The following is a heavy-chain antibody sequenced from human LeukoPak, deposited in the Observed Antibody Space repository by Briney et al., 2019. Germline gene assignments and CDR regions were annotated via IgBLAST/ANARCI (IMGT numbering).Heavy chain of an antibody. CDR3: AKEYLAAAGTFDY. Sequence: VNVSCKASGGTFSSYAISWVRQAPGQGLEWMGRIIPIFGTANYAQKFQGRVTITTDESTSTAYMELSSLRSEDTAVYYCAKEYLAAAGTFDYWGQGTLVTVSS. J-gene: IGHJ4*02. CDR2: IIPIFGTA. CDR1: GGTFSSYA. D-gene: IGHD6-13*01. V-gene: IGHV1-69*05.